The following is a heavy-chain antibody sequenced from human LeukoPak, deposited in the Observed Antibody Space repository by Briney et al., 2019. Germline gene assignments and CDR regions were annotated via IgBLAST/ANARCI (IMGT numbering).Heavy chain of an antibody. CDR2: INPNSGGT. Sequence: ASVKVSCKASGYTFTGYYMHWVRQAPGQGLEWMGWINPNSGGTNYAQKFQGRVTMTRDTSISTAYMELSSLRSEDTAVYYCARKRRISICSGGSCYSSLWFDPWGQGTLVTVSS. D-gene: IGHD2-15*01. CDR3: ARKRRISICSGGSCYSSLWFDP. CDR1: GYTFTGYY. V-gene: IGHV1-2*02. J-gene: IGHJ5*02.